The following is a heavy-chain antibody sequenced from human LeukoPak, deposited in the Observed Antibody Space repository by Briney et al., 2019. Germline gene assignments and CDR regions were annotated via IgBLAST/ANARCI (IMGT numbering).Heavy chain of an antibody. CDR2: IYDSGST. J-gene: IGHJ4*02. CDR3: ASDTGDYGDY. D-gene: IGHD4-17*01. CDR1: GGSIRSSYYY. Sequence: PSETLSLTCTVSGGSIRSSYYYWGWIRQPPGKGLEWIGSIYDSGSTYYNPSLKSRVTISVDTSKNQFSLKLSSVTAADTAVYYCASDTGDYGDYWGQGTLVTVSS. V-gene: IGHV4-39*01.